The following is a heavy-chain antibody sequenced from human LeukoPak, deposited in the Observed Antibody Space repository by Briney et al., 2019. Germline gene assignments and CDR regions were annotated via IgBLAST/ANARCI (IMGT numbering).Heavy chain of an antibody. Sequence: PGGSLRLSCAASGFTFSNAWMTWVRQTPGKGLEWVGRIKRKTDGGTTDYAAPVKGRFNISRDDSKNMVYLQMNSLKTEDTAVYSCTTAVVVTGFDCWGQGTLVSVSS. V-gene: IGHV3-15*01. CDR1: GFTFSNAW. CDR2: IKRKTDGGTT. D-gene: IGHD2-21*02. J-gene: IGHJ4*02. CDR3: TTAVVVTGFDC.